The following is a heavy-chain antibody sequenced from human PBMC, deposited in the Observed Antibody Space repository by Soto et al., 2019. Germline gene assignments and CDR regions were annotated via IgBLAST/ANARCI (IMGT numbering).Heavy chain of an antibody. Sequence: QVQLVQSGAEVKKPGSSVKVSCKAPGGTFSSYAITWVRQAPGQGLEWMGGIIPIFGTTNYAQKFQGRVTITADESTSTAYMELNSLRSEDTAVYYCARDLWSSSSRYYYYYYGMDVWGQGTTVTVSS. V-gene: IGHV1-69*01. J-gene: IGHJ6*02. CDR2: IIPIFGTT. CDR1: GGTFSSYA. CDR3: ARDLWSSSSRYYYYYYGMDV. D-gene: IGHD6-6*01.